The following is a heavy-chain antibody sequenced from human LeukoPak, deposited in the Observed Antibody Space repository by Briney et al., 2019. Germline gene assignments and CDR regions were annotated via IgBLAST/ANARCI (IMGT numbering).Heavy chain of an antibody. J-gene: IGHJ4*02. Sequence: GGSLRLSCAASGFTFSSYGMHWVRQAPGKGLEWVAIMSSDGSNKFYADSVKGRFTISRDNSKNTLYLQLNSLRPEDTAVYYCAKDVRMTAIRGFDYWGQGTLVTVSS. CDR3: AKDVRMTAIRGFDY. CDR2: MSSDGSNK. V-gene: IGHV3-30*18. D-gene: IGHD2-21*02. CDR1: GFTFSSYG.